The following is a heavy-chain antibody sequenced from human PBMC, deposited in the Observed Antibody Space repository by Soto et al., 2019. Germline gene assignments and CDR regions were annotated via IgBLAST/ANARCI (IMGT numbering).Heavy chain of an antibody. J-gene: IGHJ4*02. Sequence: SETLSLTCAVYGGSFSGYYWSWIRQPPGKGLEWIGEINHSGSTSYNPSLNSRVTTSVDTSKNQFSLRLSSVTAADTAIYYCARRYGSNSYCSYFDYWGGETLVTAPS. CDR3: ARRYGSNSYCSYFDY. CDR2: INHSGST. D-gene: IGHD2-2*01. V-gene: IGHV4-34*01. CDR1: GGSFSGYY.